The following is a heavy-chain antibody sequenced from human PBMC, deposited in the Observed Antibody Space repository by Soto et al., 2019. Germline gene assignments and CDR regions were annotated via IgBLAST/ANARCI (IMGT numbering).Heavy chain of an antibody. Sequence: QITLKESGPTVVKPTETLTLTCTFSGFSLNSIPVAVGWIRQPPGKALEWLALFYWHDEKRFSPSLKSRLSITKDISKNQVVLTMTSMDPVDTATYFCAHFPFRSEWLYAFDVWGQGTVVTVSS. CDR2: FYWHDEK. D-gene: IGHD3-3*01. V-gene: IGHV2-5*01. J-gene: IGHJ3*01. CDR1: GFSLNSIPVA. CDR3: AHFPFRSEWLYAFDV.